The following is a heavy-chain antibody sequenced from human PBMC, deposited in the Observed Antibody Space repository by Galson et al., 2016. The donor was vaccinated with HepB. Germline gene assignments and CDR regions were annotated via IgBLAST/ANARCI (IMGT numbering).Heavy chain of an antibody. V-gene: IGHV3-30-3*01. CDR2: ISYDGSNE. D-gene: IGHD6-13*01. CDR3: VQGSTEPAV. J-gene: IGHJ6*04. CDR1: GFIFNSHA. Sequence: SLRLSCAASGFIFNSHAMNWVRQAPGKGLEWVAVISYDGSNEYYADSVKGRFTISRDNSKNTLYLHMNSLRAEDTAVYYCVQGSTEPAVWGKGTTVIVSS.